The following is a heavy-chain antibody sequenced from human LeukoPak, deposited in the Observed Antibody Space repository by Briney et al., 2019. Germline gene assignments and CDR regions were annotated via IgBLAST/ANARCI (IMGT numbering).Heavy chain of an antibody. Sequence: GGSLRLSCAASGFTFSTYAMSWVRQAPGKGLEWVSAISGSGGSTYYADSVKGRFTISRDNSKNTLYLQMNSLRAEDTAVYYCAKGGGIYSSSWGDYWGQGTLVTVSS. CDR3: AKGGGIYSSSWGDY. V-gene: IGHV3-23*01. CDR2: ISGSGGST. D-gene: IGHD6-13*01. CDR1: GFTFSTYA. J-gene: IGHJ4*02.